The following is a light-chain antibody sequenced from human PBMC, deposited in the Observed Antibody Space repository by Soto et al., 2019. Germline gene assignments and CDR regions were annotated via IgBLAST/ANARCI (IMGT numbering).Light chain of an antibody. CDR3: QQRKHWPPIT. Sequence: EVELTQSPATVSLSPEETATLCCRASQSVDKFLAWHQQRPGQPPSLLIFDSSNRATGVPVRFSGSGSGTVFTLTIGSLEPEDSAVYYCQQRKHWPPITFGQGTRLEIK. J-gene: IGKJ5*01. CDR2: DSS. CDR1: QSVDKF. V-gene: IGKV3-11*01.